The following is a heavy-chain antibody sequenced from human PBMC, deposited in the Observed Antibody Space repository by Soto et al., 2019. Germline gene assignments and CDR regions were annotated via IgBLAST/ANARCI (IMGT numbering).Heavy chain of an antibody. V-gene: IGHV3-9*01. CDR2: ISWNSGSI. Sequence: GGSLRLSCAASGFTFDDYAMHWVRQAPGKGLEWVSGISWNSGSIGYADSVKGRFTISRDNAKNSLYLQMNSLRAEDTALYYCAKDTGVRYFDLVGYMDVWGKGTTVTVSS. CDR3: AKDTGVRYFDLVGYMDV. CDR1: GFTFDDYA. J-gene: IGHJ6*03. D-gene: IGHD3-9*01.